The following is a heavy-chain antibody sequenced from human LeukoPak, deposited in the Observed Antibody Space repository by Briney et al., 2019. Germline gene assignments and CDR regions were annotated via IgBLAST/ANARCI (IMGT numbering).Heavy chain of an antibody. Sequence: GGSLRLSCAASGFIFDDYAMPWVRQAPGKGLEWVSRTSWNSGNIGYADSVKGRFTISRDNAKKSLYVQMNGLRAEDTAVYYCAKDRQSSHFDYWGQGTLVTVSS. CDR3: AKDRQSSHFDY. CDR1: GFIFDDYA. D-gene: IGHD6-19*01. V-gene: IGHV3-9*01. CDR2: TSWNSGNI. J-gene: IGHJ4*02.